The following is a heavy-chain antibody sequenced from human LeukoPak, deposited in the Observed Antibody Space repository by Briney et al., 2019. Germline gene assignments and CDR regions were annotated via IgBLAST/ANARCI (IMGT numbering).Heavy chain of an antibody. D-gene: IGHD5-18*01. Sequence: SETLSLTCTVSGGSISSSSYYWGWIRQPPGKGLEWIGSIYYSGSTYYNPSLKSRVTISVDTSKNQFSLKLSSVTAADTAVYYCARHVIESSRGYSYGFYYYYGMDVWGQGTTVTVSS. CDR3: ARHVIESSRGYSYGFYYYYGMDV. V-gene: IGHV4-39*01. CDR2: IYYSGST. J-gene: IGHJ6*02. CDR1: GGSISSSSYY.